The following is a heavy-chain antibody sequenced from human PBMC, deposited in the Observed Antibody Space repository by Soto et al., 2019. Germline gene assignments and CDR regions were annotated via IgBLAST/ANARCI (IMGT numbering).Heavy chain of an antibody. V-gene: IGHV1-3*01. CDR3: ASSSLGYGSGSSYKKHPSYYYGLDV. J-gene: IGHJ6*02. CDR2: INAGNGNT. Sequence: ASVKVSCKASGYTFTSYAMHWVRQAPGQRLEWMGWINAGNGNTKYSQTFQGRVTITRDTSASTAYMELSSLRSEDTAVYYCASSSLGYGSGSSYKKHPSYYYGLDVWGQGTTVTVSS. CDR1: GYTFTSYA. D-gene: IGHD3-10*01.